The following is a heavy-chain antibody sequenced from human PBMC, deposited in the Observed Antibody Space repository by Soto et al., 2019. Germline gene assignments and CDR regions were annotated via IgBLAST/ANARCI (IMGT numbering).Heavy chain of an antibody. CDR1: GFTVSGNY. Sequence: GGSLRLSCAASGFTVSGNYMNWVRQAPGKGLEWVSIIYSGGRTYYADSVKGRFTISRDSSKNTLYLQMNSLRAEDTAVYYCARGPTDYDFWSGYRHIDYWGQGTLVTVSS. CDR3: ARGPTDYDFWSGYRHIDY. CDR2: IYSGGRT. D-gene: IGHD3-3*01. J-gene: IGHJ4*02. V-gene: IGHV3-66*01.